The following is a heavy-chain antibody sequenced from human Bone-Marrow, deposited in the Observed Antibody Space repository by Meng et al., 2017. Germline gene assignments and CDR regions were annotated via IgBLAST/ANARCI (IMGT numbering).Heavy chain of an antibody. D-gene: IGHD3-10*01. V-gene: IGHV2-70*01. Sequence: SGPTLVKPTQTLTLTCTFSGFSLSTSGMCVSWIRQPPGKALEWLALIDWNDDKYYSTSLKTRLTISKDTSKNQVVLTMTNMDPVDTATYYCAQTYQTKDTMVRGVNRYYYGMDVWGQGTTVTVSS. CDR3: AQTYQTKDTMVRGVNRYYYGMDV. CDR2: IDWNDDK. J-gene: IGHJ6*02. CDR1: GFSLSTSGMC.